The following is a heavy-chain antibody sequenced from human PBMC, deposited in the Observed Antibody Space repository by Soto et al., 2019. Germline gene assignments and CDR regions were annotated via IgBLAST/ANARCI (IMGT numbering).Heavy chain of an antibody. CDR2: ISGSGGST. CDR3: AKRTIGSSDDY. Sequence: EVQLLESGGGLVQPGGSLRLSCAASGFTFSSYAMNWVRQAPGKGLEWVSVISGSGGSTYYADSVKGRFTISRDNSKNTLYLQMNGLRAEDTAVYYCAKRTIGSSDDYWGQGTLVTVSS. D-gene: IGHD6-13*01. V-gene: IGHV3-23*01. CDR1: GFTFSSYA. J-gene: IGHJ4*02.